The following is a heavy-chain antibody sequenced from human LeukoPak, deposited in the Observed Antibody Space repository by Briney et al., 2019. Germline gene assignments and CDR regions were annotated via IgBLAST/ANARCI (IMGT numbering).Heavy chain of an antibody. D-gene: IGHD5-12*01. J-gene: IGHJ6*03. V-gene: IGHV4-34*01. CDR3: ARLALSIVATIDYYYYMDV. Sequence: SETLSLTCTVSGGSISSYYWSWIRQPPGKGLEWIGEINHSGSTNYNPSLKSRVTISVDTSKNQFSLKLSSVTAADTAVYYCARLALSIVATIDYYYYMDVWGKGTTVTISS. CDR1: GGSISSYY. CDR2: INHSGST.